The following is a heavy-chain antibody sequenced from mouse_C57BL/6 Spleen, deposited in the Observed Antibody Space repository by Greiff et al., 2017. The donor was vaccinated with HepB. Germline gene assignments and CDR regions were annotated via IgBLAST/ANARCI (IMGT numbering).Heavy chain of an antibody. Sequence: DVQLVESGGGLVKPGGSLKLSCAASGFTFSSYTMSWVRQTPEKRLEWVATISGGGGNTYYPDSVKGRFTISRDNAENTLYLQMSSLRSEDTALYYCARPDGYYENWYFDVWGTGTTVTVSS. CDR1: GFTFSSYT. CDR2: ISGGGGNT. V-gene: IGHV5-9*01. D-gene: IGHD2-3*01. J-gene: IGHJ1*03. CDR3: ARPDGYYENWYFDV.